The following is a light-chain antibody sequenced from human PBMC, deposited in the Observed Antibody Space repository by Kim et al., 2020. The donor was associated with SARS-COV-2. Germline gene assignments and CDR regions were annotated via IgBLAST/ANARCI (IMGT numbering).Light chain of an antibody. J-gene: IGLJ1*01. Sequence: QSALTQPASVSGSPGQSIAISCTGTSSDVGAYNYVSWYQHPPGKAPKLIIYDVDTRTSGVSDRFSGSKSGNTAALTISGLQAEDEADYYCSSYTSSSANGFGTGTKVTVL. CDR3: SSYTSSSANG. CDR1: SSDVGAYNY. CDR2: DVD. V-gene: IGLV2-14*03.